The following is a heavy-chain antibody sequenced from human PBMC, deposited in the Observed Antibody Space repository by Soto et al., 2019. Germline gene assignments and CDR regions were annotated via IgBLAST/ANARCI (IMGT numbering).Heavy chain of an antibody. Sequence: GGSLRLSCAASGFTFSSYSMNWVRQAPGKGLEWVSYISSSSSTIYYADSVKGRFTISRDNAKNSLYLQMNSLRDEDTAVYYCARASYSSSWYTYYFDYWGQGTLVTVSS. V-gene: IGHV3-48*02. D-gene: IGHD6-13*01. CDR2: ISSSSSTI. J-gene: IGHJ4*02. CDR3: ARASYSSSWYTYYFDY. CDR1: GFTFSSYS.